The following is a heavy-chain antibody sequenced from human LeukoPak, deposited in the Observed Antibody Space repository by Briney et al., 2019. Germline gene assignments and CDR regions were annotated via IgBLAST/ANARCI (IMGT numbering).Heavy chain of an antibody. CDR2: IYSGGST. CDR1: GFTVSSNY. Sequence: GGSLRLSCAASGFTVSSNYMNWVRQAPGKGLEWVSVIYSGGSTYYADSVKGRFTISRDNSKNTLYLQMNSLRAEDTAVYYCARPHCSSTNCYNFYYYGVDVWGQGTTVTVSS. J-gene: IGHJ6*02. V-gene: IGHV3-53*01. CDR3: ARPHCSSTNCYNFYYYGVDV. D-gene: IGHD2-2*02.